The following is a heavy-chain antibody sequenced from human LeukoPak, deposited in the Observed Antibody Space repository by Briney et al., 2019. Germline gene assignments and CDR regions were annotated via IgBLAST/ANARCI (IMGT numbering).Heavy chain of an antibody. J-gene: IGHJ5*02. Sequence: KPSETLSLTCTVSGYSISSGYYWGWIRQPPGKGLEWIGSIYHSGSTYYNPSLKSRVTISVDTSKNQFSLKLSSVTAADTAVYYCARDPRYYYDSSGILGWFDPWGQGTLVTVSS. CDR3: ARDPRYYYDSSGILGWFDP. V-gene: IGHV4-38-2*02. D-gene: IGHD3-22*01. CDR1: GYSISSGYY. CDR2: IYHSGST.